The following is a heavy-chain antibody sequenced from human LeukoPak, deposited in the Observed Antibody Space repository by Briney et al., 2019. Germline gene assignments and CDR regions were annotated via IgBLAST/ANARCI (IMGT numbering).Heavy chain of an antibody. Sequence: PSQTLSLTCTVSGGSISSGSYYWSWIRQPAGKGLEWIGRIYTSGSTNYNPSLKSRVTISVDTSKNQFSLKLSSVTAADTAVYYCARYEAVAGVFDYWGQGTLVTVPS. CDR2: IYTSGST. CDR3: ARYEAVAGVFDY. J-gene: IGHJ4*02. CDR1: GGSISSGSYY. V-gene: IGHV4-61*02. D-gene: IGHD6-19*01.